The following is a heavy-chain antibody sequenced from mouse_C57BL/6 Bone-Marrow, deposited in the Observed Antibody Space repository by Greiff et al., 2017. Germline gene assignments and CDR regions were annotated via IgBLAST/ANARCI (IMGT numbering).Heavy chain of an antibody. J-gene: IGHJ3*01. D-gene: IGHD1-1*01. V-gene: IGHV5-6*01. CDR2: ISSGGSYT. CDR1: GFTFSSYG. Sequence: EVQRVESGGDLVKPGGSLKLSCAASGFTFSSYGMSWVRQTPDKRLEWVATISSGGSYTYYPDSVKGRFTISRDNAKNTLYLQMSSLKSEDTAMYYCARNPLITTVVATGAYWGQGTLVTVSA. CDR3: ARNPLITTVVATGAY.